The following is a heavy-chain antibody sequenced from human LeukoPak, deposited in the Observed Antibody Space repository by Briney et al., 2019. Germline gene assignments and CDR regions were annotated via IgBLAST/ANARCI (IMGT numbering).Heavy chain of an antibody. CDR3: ARDVGVGEIDY. CDR2: ISAYNGNT. V-gene: IGHV1-18*01. D-gene: IGHD3-16*01. Sequence: ASVKVSCKASGGAFSAYAISWVRQAPGQGLEWMGWISAYNGNTNYAQKLQGRVTMTTDTSTSTAYMELRSLRSDDTAVYYCARDVGVGEIDYWGRGTLVTVSS. J-gene: IGHJ4*02. CDR1: GGAFSAYA.